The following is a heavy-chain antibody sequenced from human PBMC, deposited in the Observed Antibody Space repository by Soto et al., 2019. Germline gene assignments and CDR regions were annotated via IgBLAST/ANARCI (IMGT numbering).Heavy chain of an antibody. CDR3: ARGRPMAATISDPPNDC. Sequence: KVSCKASGRTFSSYTMSWVRQAPGQGLEWMGRIIPILGIANYAQKFQGRVTITADKSTSTAYMELSSLKSEDTAVYYCARGRPMAATISDPPNDCWGQGSLVTVSS. CDR1: GRTFSSYT. V-gene: IGHV1-69*02. J-gene: IGHJ4*02. D-gene: IGHD1-26*01. CDR2: IIPILGIA.